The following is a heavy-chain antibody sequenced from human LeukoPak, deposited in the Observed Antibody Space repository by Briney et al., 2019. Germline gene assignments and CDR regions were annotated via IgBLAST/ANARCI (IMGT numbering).Heavy chain of an antibody. CDR3: ARGRVGWPGNYYYYYMDV. CDR2: TYYRSKWYH. Sequence: SQTLSLTCAISGDSVSSNSAAWNWIRQSPSRGLEWLGRTYYRSKWYHDYAVSVKSRITINPDTSKNQFSLQLNSVTPEDTAVYYCARGRVGWPGNYYYYYMDVWGKGTTVTVSS. CDR1: GDSVSSNSAA. J-gene: IGHJ6*03. D-gene: IGHD6-19*01. V-gene: IGHV6-1*01.